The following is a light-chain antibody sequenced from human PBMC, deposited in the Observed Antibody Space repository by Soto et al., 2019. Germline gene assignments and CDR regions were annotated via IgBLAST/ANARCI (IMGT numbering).Light chain of an antibody. Sequence: SVLSRAGSESRSRGESVTISCTGTNTDVGGYNYVSWYQRHPGKAPKLIIYEVNKRPSGVPDRFSGSKSGNTASLTVSGLQAEDEADYYCSSYLNYNSEVFGTGTKVTVL. J-gene: IGLJ1*01. V-gene: IGLV2-8*02. CDR3: SSYLNYNSEV. CDR2: EVN. CDR1: NTDVGGYNY.